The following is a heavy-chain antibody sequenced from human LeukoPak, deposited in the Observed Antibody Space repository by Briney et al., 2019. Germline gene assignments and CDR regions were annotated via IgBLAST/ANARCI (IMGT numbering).Heavy chain of an antibody. J-gene: IGHJ6*02. Sequence: SMKLSRKPSAYTFTSYGISCVRHPARQVLEWNGSIIAYNTHTNYAQKLKGTVSMSTGSTTSTAYMEMGCMRVDDAAVYYCARVSNGVLWFGELSPPDVWGQGTTVTVSS. D-gene: IGHD3-10*01. CDR2: IIAYNTHT. CDR3: ARVSNGVLWFGELSPPDV. CDR1: AYTFTSYG. V-gene: IGHV1-18*01.